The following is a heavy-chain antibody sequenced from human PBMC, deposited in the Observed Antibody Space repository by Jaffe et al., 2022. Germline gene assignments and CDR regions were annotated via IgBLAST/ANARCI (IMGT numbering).Heavy chain of an antibody. CDR2: ISSSSSST. CDR3: ARDRAPNCRGGSCYSHPVDY. Sequence: EVQLVESGGGLVKPGGSLTLSCAASEFTFSNYSMNWVRQAPGKGLEWVSFISSSSSSTYYADSVKGRFTISRDNAKNSLYLQMNSLRAEDTAVYYCARDRAPNCRGGSCYSHPVDYWGQGTLVTVSS. D-gene: IGHD2-15*01. CDR1: EFTFSNYS. V-gene: IGHV3-21*01. J-gene: IGHJ4*02.